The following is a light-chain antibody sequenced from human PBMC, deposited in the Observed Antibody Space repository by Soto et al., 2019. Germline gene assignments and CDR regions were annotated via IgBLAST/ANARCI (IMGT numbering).Light chain of an antibody. CDR1: QSVSSSY. CDR2: GAS. J-gene: IGKJ2*01. V-gene: IGKV3-20*01. CDR3: QHYGSSPPYT. Sequence: EIVLTQSPGTLSLSPGERATLSCRASQSVSSSYLAWYQQKPGQAPRLLTYGASNRATGIPDRFSGSGSGTDFTLTITRLEPEDFAVYYCQHYGSSPPYTFGQGTKLEIK.